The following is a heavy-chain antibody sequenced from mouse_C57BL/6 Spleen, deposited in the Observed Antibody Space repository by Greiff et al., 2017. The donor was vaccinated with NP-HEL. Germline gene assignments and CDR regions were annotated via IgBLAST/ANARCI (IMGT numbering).Heavy chain of an antibody. V-gene: IGHV1-15*01. J-gene: IGHJ2*01. Sequence: QVHVKQSGAELVRPGASVTLSCKASGYTFTDYEMHWVKQTPVHGLEWIGAIDPETGGTAYNQKFKGKAILTADKSSSTAYMELRSLTSEDSAVYYCTRNPGVYGYWGQGTTLTVSS. CDR3: TRNPGVYGY. CDR2: IDPETGGT. D-gene: IGHD1-1*02. CDR1: GYTFTDYE.